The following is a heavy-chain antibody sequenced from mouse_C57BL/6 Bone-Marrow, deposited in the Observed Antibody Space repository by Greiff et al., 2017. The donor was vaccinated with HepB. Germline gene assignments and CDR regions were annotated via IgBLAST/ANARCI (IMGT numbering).Heavy chain of an antibody. CDR3: ARRGVYDYDDGCYWYFDV. Sequence: VQLQQPGAELVMPGASVKLSCKASGYTFTSYWMHWVKQRPGQGLEWIGEIDPSDSYTNYNQKFKGKSTLTVDKSSSTAYMQLSSLTSEDSAVYYCARRGVYDYDDGCYWYFDVWGTGTTVTVSS. CDR2: IDPSDSYT. CDR1: GYTFTSYW. V-gene: IGHV1-69*01. D-gene: IGHD2-4*01. J-gene: IGHJ1*03.